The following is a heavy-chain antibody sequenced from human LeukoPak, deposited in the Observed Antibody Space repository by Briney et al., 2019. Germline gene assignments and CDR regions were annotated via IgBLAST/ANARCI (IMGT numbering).Heavy chain of an antibody. Sequence: PGGSLRLSCAASGFTFSSYAMSWVRQAPGKGLEWVSAISGSGGSTYYADSVKGRFTISRDNSKNTVYLQMNSLRAEDTAVYYCAKTTIGYSSGRYPGGPVDYWGQGTLVTVSS. CDR3: AKTTIGYSSGRYPGGPVDY. D-gene: IGHD6-19*01. J-gene: IGHJ4*02. V-gene: IGHV3-23*01. CDR2: ISGSGGST. CDR1: GFTFSSYA.